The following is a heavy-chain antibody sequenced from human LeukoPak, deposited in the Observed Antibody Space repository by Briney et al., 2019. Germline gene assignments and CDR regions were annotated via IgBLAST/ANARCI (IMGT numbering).Heavy chain of an antibody. J-gene: IGHJ6*02. D-gene: IGHD3-3*01. CDR2: ISYDGSNK. Sequence: AGGSLRLSCAASGFTFSSYAMHWVRQAPGKGLEWVAVISYDGSNKYYADSVKGRFTISRDNSKNTLYLQMNSLRAEDTAGYYCARGHYDFWSGYQSYGMDVWGQGTTATVSS. CDR3: ARGHYDFWSGYQSYGMDV. CDR1: GFTFSSYA. V-gene: IGHV3-30-3*01.